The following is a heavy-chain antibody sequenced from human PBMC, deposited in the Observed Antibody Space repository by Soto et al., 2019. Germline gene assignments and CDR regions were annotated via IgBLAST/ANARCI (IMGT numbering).Heavy chain of an antibody. Sequence: GGSLRLSCAASGFSFDDYAMTWVRQAAGKGLEWVSAISGSGDNTYYADSVKGRFTISRDNSKNTLYRQLNSLRAEDTAVYYCARLYCSGGSCYSGDVFDIWGQGTMVTVSS. CDR2: ISGSGDNT. V-gene: IGHV3-23*01. D-gene: IGHD2-15*01. J-gene: IGHJ3*02. CDR1: GFSFDDYA. CDR3: ARLYCSGGSCYSGDVFDI.